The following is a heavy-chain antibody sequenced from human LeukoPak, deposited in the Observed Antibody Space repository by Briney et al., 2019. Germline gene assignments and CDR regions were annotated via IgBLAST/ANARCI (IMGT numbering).Heavy chain of an antibody. CDR2: ISAYNGNT. Sequence: VASVKVSCKASGYTFTSYGISWVRQAPGQGLEWMGWISAYNGNTNYAQKLQGRVTMTTDTSTSTAYMELRSLRSDDTAVYYCARDLHMVRGVKGDAFDIWGQGTMVTVSS. CDR3: ARDLHMVRGVKGDAFDI. V-gene: IGHV1-18*01. J-gene: IGHJ3*02. D-gene: IGHD3-10*01. CDR1: GYTFTSYG.